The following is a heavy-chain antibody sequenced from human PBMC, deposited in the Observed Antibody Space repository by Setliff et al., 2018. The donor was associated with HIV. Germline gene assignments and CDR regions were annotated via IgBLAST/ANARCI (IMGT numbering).Heavy chain of an antibody. CDR2: IYYSGTT. CDR1: GGSISSSSYY. Sequence: SETLSLTCTVSGGSISSSSYYWGWIRQPPGKRLEWIGSIYYSGTTYYNPSLKSRVTISVDKSKNQFSLKLSSVTAADTAVYYCARHVEYMVRGFITHYYYYYMDVWGKGTTVTVS. J-gene: IGHJ6*03. D-gene: IGHD3-10*01. V-gene: IGHV4-39*01. CDR3: ARHVEYMVRGFITHYYYYYMDV.